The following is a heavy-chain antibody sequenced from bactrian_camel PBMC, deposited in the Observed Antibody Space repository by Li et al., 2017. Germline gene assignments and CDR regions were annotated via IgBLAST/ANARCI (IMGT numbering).Heavy chain of an antibody. CDR1: RYIVNNYC. CDR2: IDADGIT. Sequence: VQLVESGGGSVQAGGSLRLSCAASRYIVNNYCMAWFRQAPGKEREGVAQIDADGITSYTDSVKDRFTLSVDNAKNTVYLQMNRLQPEDTAMYYCAADPRLWVGYSGIPSASDFAYWGQGTQVTVS. V-gene: IGHV3S53*01. D-gene: IGHD5*01. J-gene: IGHJ6*01. CDR3: AADPRLWVGYSGIPSASDFAY.